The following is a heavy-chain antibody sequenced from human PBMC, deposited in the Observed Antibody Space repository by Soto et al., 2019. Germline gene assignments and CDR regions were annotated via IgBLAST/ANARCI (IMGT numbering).Heavy chain of an antibody. J-gene: IGHJ4*02. CDR2: ISDDGTDE. V-gene: IGHV3-30*18. CDR1: GFSFSSYG. Sequence: QVQLVESGGGVVQPGRSLRLSCAASGFSFSSYGMHWVRQAPGKGLEWVAMISDDGTDEYYAGSVKGRFTISRDNSKNAGYLQMNSLRAEDKAVYYCAKKGAYWNGHFDYWGQGTLVTVSS. D-gene: IGHD1-1*01. CDR3: AKKGAYWNGHFDY.